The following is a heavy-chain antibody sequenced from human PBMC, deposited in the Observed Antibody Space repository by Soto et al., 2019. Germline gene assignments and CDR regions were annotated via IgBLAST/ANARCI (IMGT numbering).Heavy chain of an antibody. V-gene: IGHV1-46*01. Sequence: GASVQVSCQASGYTFTRHYMQWVRQAPGQGLEWMGIIKLSGGSTRYAQKFVGRVTMTRDTSTSTVYMELSSLRSEDTAVDYWARYGVGSITIFGVDTPAWFDPWGQGTLVTVSS. D-gene: IGHD3-3*01. CDR2: IKLSGGST. CDR3: ARYGVGSITIFGVDTPAWFDP. CDR1: GYTFTRHY. J-gene: IGHJ5*02.